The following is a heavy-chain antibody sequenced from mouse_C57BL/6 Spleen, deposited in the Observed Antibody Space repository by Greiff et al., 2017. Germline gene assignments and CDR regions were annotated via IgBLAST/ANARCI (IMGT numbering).Heavy chain of an antibody. CDR3: ARSYYESYYFDY. V-gene: IGHV5-17*01. CDR2: ISSGSSTI. Sequence: EVQRVESGGGLVKPGGSLKLSCAASGFTFSDYGLHWVRQAPEKGLEWVAYISSGSSTIYYTDTVKGRFTISRDNAKNTLFLQMTVLRSEDTAMYCCARSYYESYYFDYGGQGTTLTVSS. D-gene: IGHD2-4*01. J-gene: IGHJ2*01. CDR1: GFTFSDYG.